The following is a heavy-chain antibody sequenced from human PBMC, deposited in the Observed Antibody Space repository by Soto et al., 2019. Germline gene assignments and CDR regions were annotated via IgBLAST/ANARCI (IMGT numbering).Heavy chain of an antibody. V-gene: IGHV3-33*01. J-gene: IGHJ4*02. CDR1: GFTFSSYG. CDR2: IWYDGSNK. D-gene: IGHD6-19*01. Sequence: QVQLGESGGGVVQPGRSLRLSCAASGFTFSSYGMHWVRQAPGKGLEWVAVIWYDGSNKYYAESVKGRFTISRDNSKNTLYLQMNSLRAEDTAVYYCARDSHVGSGWQLTADYWGQGTLVTVSS. CDR3: ARDSHVGSGWQLTADY.